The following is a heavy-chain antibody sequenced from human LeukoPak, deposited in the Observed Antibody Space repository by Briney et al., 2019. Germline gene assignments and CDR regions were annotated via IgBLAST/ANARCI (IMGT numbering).Heavy chain of an antibody. CDR3: ATGGYCTGGSCYKGFDH. D-gene: IGHD2-15*01. CDR2: INGDGSST. Sequence: GGSLRLSCAASGFPFSTYWTFCVRHAPGKGLVWVSRINGDGSSTTYADSVKGRFTISRDNAENTLYLQMNSLRAEDTAVYYCATGGYCTGGSCYKGFDHWGQGTLVTVSS. J-gene: IGHJ4*02. CDR1: GFPFSTYW. V-gene: IGHV3-74*01.